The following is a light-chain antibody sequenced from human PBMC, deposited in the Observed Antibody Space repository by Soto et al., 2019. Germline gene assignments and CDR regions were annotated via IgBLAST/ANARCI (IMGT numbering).Light chain of an antibody. Sequence: ELVMTQSPATLSVCQGERATLSCRASQSVGNNLAWYRQKPGQAPRLLIYDASTRATGIPARFSGSGSGTEFTLTISSLQPEDFALYYCQQYKNWPPITFGQGTRLEIK. V-gene: IGKV3-15*01. J-gene: IGKJ5*01. CDR3: QQYKNWPPIT. CDR1: QSVGNN. CDR2: DAS.